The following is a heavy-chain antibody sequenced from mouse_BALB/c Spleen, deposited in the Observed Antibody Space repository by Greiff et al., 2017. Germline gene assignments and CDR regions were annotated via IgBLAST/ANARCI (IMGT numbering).Heavy chain of an antibody. CDR3: ARRYYGNYGYWYFDV. D-gene: IGHD2-1*01. J-gene: IGHJ1*01. Sequence: QVQLQQSGPELVRPGASVKLSCKASGYIFITYWMNWVKQRPGQGLEWIGQIFPASGSTNYNEMFEGKATLTVDTSSSTAYMQLSSLTSEDSAVYYCARRYYGNYGYWYFDVWGAGTTVTVSS. CDR1: GYIFITYW. CDR2: IFPASGST. V-gene: IGHV1S40*01.